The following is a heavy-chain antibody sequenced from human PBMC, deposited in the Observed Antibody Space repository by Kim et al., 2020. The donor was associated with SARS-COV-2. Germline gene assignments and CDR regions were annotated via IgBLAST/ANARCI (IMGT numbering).Heavy chain of an antibody. CDR3: ARDFSGRFDY. CDR2: GST. J-gene: IGHJ4*02. Sequence: GSTYYNPSLKSRVIISVDTSKNQFSLKLGSVTAADTAVYYCARDFSGRFDYWGQGTLVTVSS. D-gene: IGHD2-15*01. V-gene: IGHV4-31*02.